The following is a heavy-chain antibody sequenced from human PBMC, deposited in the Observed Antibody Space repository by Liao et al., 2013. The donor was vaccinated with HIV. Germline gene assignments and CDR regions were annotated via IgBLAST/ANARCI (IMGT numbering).Heavy chain of an antibody. CDR1: GGSISSYY. CDR2: IYTSGST. V-gene: IGHV4-4*07. J-gene: IGHJ6*03. D-gene: IGHD5-18*01. Sequence: QVQLEQRETGLVKPSETLSLTCTVSGGSISSYYWSWIRQPAGKGLEWIGRIYTSGSTNYNPSLKSRVTMSVDTSKNQFSLKLSSVTAADTAVYYCARDGYSYGPFYYYYYMDVWGKGPRSPSP. CDR3: ARDGYSYGPFYYYYYMDV.